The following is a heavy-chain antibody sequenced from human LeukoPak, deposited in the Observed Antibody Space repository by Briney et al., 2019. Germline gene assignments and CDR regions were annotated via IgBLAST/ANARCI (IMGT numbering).Heavy chain of an antibody. Sequence: GGSPRLSCAASGFTFSSYSMNWVRQAPRKGLEWVSYISSSSSTIYYADSVKGRFTISRDNAKNSLYLQMNSLRAEDTAVYYCARDAWLRLTPRPRYFDYWGQGTLVTVSS. CDR3: ARDAWLRLTPRPRYFDY. D-gene: IGHD5-12*01. CDR1: GFTFSSYS. CDR2: ISSSSSTI. V-gene: IGHV3-48*04. J-gene: IGHJ4*02.